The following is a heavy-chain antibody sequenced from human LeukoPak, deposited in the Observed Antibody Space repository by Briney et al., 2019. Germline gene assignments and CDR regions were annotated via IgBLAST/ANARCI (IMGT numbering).Heavy chain of an antibody. Sequence: GGSLRLSCAASGFTFSSYWMHWVRQAPGKGLVWVSRINSDGSSTSYADSVKGRFTISRDNAKNTLYLQMNSPRAEDTAVYYCARDMTTVTSVYYYYYYMDVWGKGTTVTVSS. CDR3: ARDMTTVTSVYYYYYYMDV. CDR2: INSDGSST. CDR1: GFTFSSYW. V-gene: IGHV3-74*01. D-gene: IGHD4-17*01. J-gene: IGHJ6*03.